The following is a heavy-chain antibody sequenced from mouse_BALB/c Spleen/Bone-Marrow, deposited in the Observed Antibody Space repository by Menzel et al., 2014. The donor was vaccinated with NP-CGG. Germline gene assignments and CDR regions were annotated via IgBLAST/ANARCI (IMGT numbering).Heavy chain of an antibody. CDR3: ARYHYGNSFDY. Sequence: EVQLQQSGPDLVKSGASVKISCKASGYSFTGYYMHWVKQSHGKSLEWIGRVNPNNGGTSYNQKFKSKRILAVDNSSRTPCMVLRSLTSVDSAVYYCARYHYGNSFDYWGQGTTLTVSS. CDR2: VNPNNGGT. V-gene: IGHV1S30*01. CDR1: GYSFTGYY. J-gene: IGHJ2*01. D-gene: IGHD2-1*01.